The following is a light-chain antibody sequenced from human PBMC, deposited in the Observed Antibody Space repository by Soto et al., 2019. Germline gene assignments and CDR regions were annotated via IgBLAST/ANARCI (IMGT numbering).Light chain of an antibody. CDR1: QSVSSN. V-gene: IGKV3D-15*01. J-gene: IGKJ5*01. CDR3: QQHETLIT. Sequence: IVMTQSPATLSVSPGERATLSCRASQSVSSNLAWYQQKPGQAPRLLIYGAFTRATGIPDRFSGSGSGTDFTLTISRLEPEDFAVYYCQQHETLITFGQGTRLEIK. CDR2: GAF.